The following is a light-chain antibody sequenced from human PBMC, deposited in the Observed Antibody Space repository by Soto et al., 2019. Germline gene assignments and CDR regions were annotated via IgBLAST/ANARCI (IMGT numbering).Light chain of an antibody. V-gene: IGLV2-23*01. CDR2: EGS. Sequence: QSVLTQPASVSGSPGQSITTSCTGTSSDVGDYKLVSWYQQHPGKAPKLMIYEGSKRPSGVSNRFSGSKSGNTASLTIAGLQAEDGADYDCCLYVRSTTFYVFGTGTKVTVL. J-gene: IGLJ1*01. CDR3: CLYVRSTTFYV. CDR1: SSDVGDYKL.